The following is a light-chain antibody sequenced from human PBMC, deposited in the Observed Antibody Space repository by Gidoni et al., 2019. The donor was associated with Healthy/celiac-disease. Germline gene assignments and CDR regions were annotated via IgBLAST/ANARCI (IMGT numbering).Light chain of an antibody. CDR1: QSVSSY. Sequence: IVLTQSPATLPLSTGERATLSCRASQSVSSYLAWYQQKPGQAPRLLIYDPSNRATGLPARFSGGGSGTDFTPTSSSLEPEDFAVYYCQQRSNWPITFGQGTRLEIK. CDR3: QQRSNWPIT. V-gene: IGKV3-11*01. CDR2: DPS. J-gene: IGKJ5*01.